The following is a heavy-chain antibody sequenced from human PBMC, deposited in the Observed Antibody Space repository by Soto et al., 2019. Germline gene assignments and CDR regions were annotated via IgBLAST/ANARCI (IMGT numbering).Heavy chain of an antibody. CDR1: GYTFTAYY. D-gene: IGHD3-16*01. CDR3: TKARLWGGDGYNSYYYNAMDV. CDR2: INPNSGGT. Sequence: GASVKVSCKASGYTFTAYYMHWVRQAPGQGLEWMGWINPNSGGTNYAQKFQGWVTMTRDTSISTAYMELNSLRPEDTALYYCTKARLWGGDGYNSYYYNAMDVWGQGTTVTVSS. V-gene: IGHV1-2*04. J-gene: IGHJ6*02.